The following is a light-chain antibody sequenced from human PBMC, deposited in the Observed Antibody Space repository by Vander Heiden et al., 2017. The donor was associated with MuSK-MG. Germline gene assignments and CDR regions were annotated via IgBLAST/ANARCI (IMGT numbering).Light chain of an antibody. V-gene: IGLV3-25*03. CDR3: QSSDSSGTFHVV. Sequence: SYEFTQSPAVSVFPRHTARLTCSGDGLPKHHVYWFQQRAGQAPLLVIFKGTERPSGIPERFSGSTSGTSVTLTIRGVQAEDEADYYCQSSDSSGTFHVVFGGGTKLTVL. CDR2: KGT. CDR1: GLPKHH. J-gene: IGLJ2*01.